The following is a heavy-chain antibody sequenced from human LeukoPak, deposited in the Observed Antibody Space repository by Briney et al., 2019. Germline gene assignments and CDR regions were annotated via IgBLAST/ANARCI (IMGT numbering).Heavy chain of an antibody. V-gene: IGHV4-39*07. J-gene: IGHJ4*02. CDR3: ARVPVYYFDY. Sequence: SETLSLTCTVSDGSISSSSYYWGWIRQPPGKGLEWIGSIYYSGSTYYNPSLKSRVTISVDTSKNQFSLKLSSVTAADTAVYYCARVPVYYFDYWGQGTLVTVSS. CDR2: IYYSGST. CDR1: DGSISSSSYY.